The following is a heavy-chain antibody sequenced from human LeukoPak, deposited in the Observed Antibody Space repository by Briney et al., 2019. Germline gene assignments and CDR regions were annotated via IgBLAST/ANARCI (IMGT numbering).Heavy chain of an antibody. D-gene: IGHD3-10*01. J-gene: IGHJ1*01. CDR2: INPNSGGT. V-gene: IGHV1-2*02. Sequence: ASVKVSCKASGYTFTGYCIHWVRQAPGQGLEWMGWINPNSGGTNYAQKFQGRVTMTRDTSISTGYLELSRLRSDDTAVYYCARDLDNYSGSGSYYNGDPLFQHWGQGTLVTVPS. CDR1: GYTFTGYC. CDR3: ARDLDNYSGSGSYYNGDPLFQH.